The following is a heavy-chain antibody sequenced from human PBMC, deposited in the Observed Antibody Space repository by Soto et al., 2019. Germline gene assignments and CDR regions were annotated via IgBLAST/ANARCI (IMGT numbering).Heavy chain of an antibody. CDR2: TYYRSKWYN. CDR3: SREIIAARPSNNWFDP. D-gene: IGHD6-13*01. CDR1: VDSVSSNSAA. V-gene: IGHV6-1*01. J-gene: IGHJ5*02. Sequence: SRTLSLTCGISVDSVSSNSAAWNWIRQSPSRGLEWLGRTYYRSKWYNDYAVSVKSRITINPDTSKNQFSMQLNSVTPEDTAVYYCSREIIAARPSNNWFDPWGQGNLVTVSS.